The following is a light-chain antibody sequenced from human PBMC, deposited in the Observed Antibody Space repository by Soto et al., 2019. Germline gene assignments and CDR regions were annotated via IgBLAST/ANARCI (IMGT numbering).Light chain of an antibody. CDR3: MQGTHWPIT. CDR2: KVS. Sequence: DVVMTQSPLSLPVTLGQPASISCRSNQSLVHSDGIAYFSWFQQRPGRSPRRXIYKVSNRDSGVPARFSGSGSGTDFALKISRGEAVDVGVYYCMQGTHWPITFGQGTRLEI. J-gene: IGKJ5*01. V-gene: IGKV2-30*02. CDR1: QSLVHSDGIAY.